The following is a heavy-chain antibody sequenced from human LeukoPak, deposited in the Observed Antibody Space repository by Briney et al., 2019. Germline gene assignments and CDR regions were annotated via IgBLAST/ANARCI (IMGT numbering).Heavy chain of an antibody. CDR2: INPNSGGT. J-gene: IGHJ6*03. CDR3: AGGIAAAPANYYYYMDV. Sequence: ASVKVSCKASGYTFTGYYMHWVRQAPGQGLEWMGWINPNSGGTNYAQKFQGRVTMTRDTSISTAYMELSRLRSDDTAVYYCAGGIAAAPANYYYYMDVWGKGTTVTISS. D-gene: IGHD6-13*01. CDR1: GYTFTGYY. V-gene: IGHV1-2*02.